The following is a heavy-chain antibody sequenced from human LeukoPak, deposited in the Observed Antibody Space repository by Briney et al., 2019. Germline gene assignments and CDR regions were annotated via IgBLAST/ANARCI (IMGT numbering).Heavy chain of an antibody. Sequence: SETLSLTCAVYGGSFSGYYWSWIRQPPGKGLEWIGEINHSGSTNYNPSLKSRVTISVDTSKNQFSLKLNSVSAADTAVYYCARRFSGYPSDWFDPWGQGKLVTVSS. CDR3: ARRFSGYPSDWFDP. J-gene: IGHJ5*02. D-gene: IGHD5-12*01. V-gene: IGHV4-34*01. CDR1: GGSFSGYY. CDR2: INHSGST.